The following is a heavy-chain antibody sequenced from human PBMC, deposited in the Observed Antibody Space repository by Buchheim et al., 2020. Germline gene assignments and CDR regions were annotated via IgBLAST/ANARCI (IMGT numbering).Heavy chain of an antibody. D-gene: IGHD3-9*01. Sequence: QVQLQQWGAGLLKPSETLSLTCAVYGGSFSGYYWGWIRQPPGKGLEWIGEINHSGSTNYNPSLKSRVTISVDTSKNQFSLKLSSVTAADTAVYYCARGYDILTGYPLAHAFDIWGQGT. J-gene: IGHJ3*02. CDR3: ARGYDILTGYPLAHAFDI. CDR2: INHSGST. CDR1: GGSFSGYY. V-gene: IGHV4-34*01.